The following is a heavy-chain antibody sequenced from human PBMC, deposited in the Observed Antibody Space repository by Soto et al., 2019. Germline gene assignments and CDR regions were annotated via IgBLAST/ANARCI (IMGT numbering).Heavy chain of an antibody. CDR1: GDSVSSGAYY. D-gene: IGHD1-26*01. J-gene: IGHJ5*02. CDR3: ARVKRSTSRLDP. V-gene: IGHV4-61*08. Sequence: QVQLQESGPGLVKPSETLSLTCSVSGDSVSSGAYYWSWIRQPPGKGLEWIGYVYYSGSTSYNPPLETGVTISVDTSKNQFSLKLTSVTPADTAIYYCARVKRSTSRLDPWGQGTLVTVSS. CDR2: VYYSGST.